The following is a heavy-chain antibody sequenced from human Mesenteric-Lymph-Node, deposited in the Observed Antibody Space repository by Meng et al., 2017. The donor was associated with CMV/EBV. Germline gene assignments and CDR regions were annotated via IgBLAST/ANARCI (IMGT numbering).Heavy chain of an antibody. CDR3: AREDSSSWLVDY. Sequence: CAGSGGSVSSGSYYWGWIRQPPGKGLEGIGYIYYSGSTNYNPSLKSRVTISVDTSKNQFSLKLSSVTAADTAVYYCAREDSSSWLVDYWGQGTLVTVSS. CDR2: IYYSGST. CDR1: GGSVSSGSYY. D-gene: IGHD6-13*01. V-gene: IGHV4-61*01. J-gene: IGHJ4*02.